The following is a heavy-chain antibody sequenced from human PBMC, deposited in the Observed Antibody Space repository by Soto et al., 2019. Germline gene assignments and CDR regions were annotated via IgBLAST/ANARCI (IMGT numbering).Heavy chain of an antibody. CDR2: IYYSGSA. CDR3: VRDASSNWHYFYY. D-gene: IGHD6-13*01. J-gene: IGHJ4*01. Sequence: TLSLTCIVSGGSISSGDYYWSWIRQHPGKGLEWIGYIYYSGSAYYNPSLKGRVSMAVHTSKNQFSLKLSSVTAADTAIYFFVRDASSNWHYFYYWGQGTLVIGSA. CDR1: GGSISSGDYY. V-gene: IGHV4-31*03.